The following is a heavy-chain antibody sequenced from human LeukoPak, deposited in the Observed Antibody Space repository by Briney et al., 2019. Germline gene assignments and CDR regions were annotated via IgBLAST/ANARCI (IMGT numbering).Heavy chain of an antibody. CDR1: GYSFSSYA. Sequence: ASVKVSCKASGYSFSSYALTWVRQVPGQGLEWMGWITTNTGKPTYAQSFTGRFVFSLDTSVNTAYLQINSLKTEDTAVYYCARVAILSFGESLDYWGQGTLVTVSS. D-gene: IGHD3-10*01. CDR2: ITTNTGKP. V-gene: IGHV7-4-1*02. CDR3: ARVAILSFGESLDY. J-gene: IGHJ4*02.